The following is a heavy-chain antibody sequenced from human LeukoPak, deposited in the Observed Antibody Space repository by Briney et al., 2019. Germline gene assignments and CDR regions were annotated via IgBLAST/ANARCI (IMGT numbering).Heavy chain of an antibody. D-gene: IGHD2-21*02. Sequence: SETLSLTCAVYGGSFSGYYWSWIRQPPGKGLEWIGEINHSGSTNYNPSLKSRVTISVDTSKSQFSLKLSSVTAADTAVYYCARGRVTATPFDYWGQGTLVTVSS. J-gene: IGHJ4*02. V-gene: IGHV4-34*01. CDR3: ARGRVTATPFDY. CDR1: GGSFSGYY. CDR2: INHSGST.